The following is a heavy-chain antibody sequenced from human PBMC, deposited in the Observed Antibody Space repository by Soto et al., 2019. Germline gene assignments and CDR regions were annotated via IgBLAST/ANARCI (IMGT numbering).Heavy chain of an antibody. CDR3: ARVDDWNNARSFDR. CDR1: GFTFDNYD. D-gene: IGHD1-1*01. J-gene: IGHJ5*02. V-gene: IGHV3-23*01. Sequence: EVQLLESGGGLVQPGGSLRVSCEASGFTFDNYDMTWVRQAPGKGLEWVSAISGNSGFSWYADSVKGRFTLSRDNFKNTLYLEMNNLRAEDTAVYFCARVDDWNNARSFDRWGQGTLVTVSS. CDR2: ISGNSGFS.